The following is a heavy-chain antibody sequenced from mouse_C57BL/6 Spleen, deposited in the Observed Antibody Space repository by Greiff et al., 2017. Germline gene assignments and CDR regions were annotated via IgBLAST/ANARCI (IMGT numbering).Heavy chain of an antibody. J-gene: IGHJ4*01. CDR3: ARPSSDDAMDY. CDR2: IYPSDSET. D-gene: IGHD1-1*01. V-gene: IGHV1-61*01. CDR1: GYTFTSYW. Sequence: VQLQQPGAELVRPGSSVKLSCKASGYTFTSYWMDWVKQRPGQGLEWIGNIYPSDSETHYNQKFKDKATLTVDKSSSTAYMQLSSLTSEDAAVYYCARPSSDDAMDYWGQGASVTVSS.